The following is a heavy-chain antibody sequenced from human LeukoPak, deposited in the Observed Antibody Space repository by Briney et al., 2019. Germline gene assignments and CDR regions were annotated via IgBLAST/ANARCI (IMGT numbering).Heavy chain of an antibody. D-gene: IGHD1-26*01. J-gene: IGHJ4*02. CDR3: ASLVGATDY. Sequence: SQTLSLTCTVSGGSISSGSYYWSWIRQPPGKGLEWIGSIYHSGSTYYNPSLKSRVTISVDTSKNQFSLRLSSVTAADTAMYYCASLVGATDYWGQGTLVTVSS. CDR2: IYHSGST. V-gene: IGHV4-39*07. CDR1: GGSISSGSYY.